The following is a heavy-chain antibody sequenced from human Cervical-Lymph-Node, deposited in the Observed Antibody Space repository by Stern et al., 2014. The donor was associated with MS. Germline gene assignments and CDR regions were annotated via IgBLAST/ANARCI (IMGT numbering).Heavy chain of an antibody. D-gene: IGHD1-1*01. V-gene: IGHV3-9*01. CDR3: AKNERRKAFDI. Sequence: QLVASGGGLVQPGRSLRLSCAASGFTFDDYAMHWVRQAPGKGLEWVSGISWNSGSIGYADSVKGRFTISRDNAKNSLYLQMNSLRAEDTALYYCAKNERRKAFDIWGQGTMVTVSS. J-gene: IGHJ3*02. CDR1: GFTFDDYA. CDR2: ISWNSGSI.